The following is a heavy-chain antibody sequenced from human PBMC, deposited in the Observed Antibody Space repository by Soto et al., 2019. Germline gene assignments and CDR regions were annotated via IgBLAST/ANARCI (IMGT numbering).Heavy chain of an antibody. Sequence: AAVTVSCMASGYPFPTYVISWVRPAPGQGVAGMGWLSAYNGNTSYAQMLQGRVTMNTDTSTSTAYMELRSLRSDDTVVYYCARQVPPVIRNTYYDFWSGYQPPGFDYWGQGTLVTVSS. CDR2: LSAYNGNT. D-gene: IGHD3-3*01. V-gene: IGHV1-18*01. CDR3: ARQVPPVIRNTYYDFWSGYQPPGFDY. CDR1: GYPFPTYV. J-gene: IGHJ4*02.